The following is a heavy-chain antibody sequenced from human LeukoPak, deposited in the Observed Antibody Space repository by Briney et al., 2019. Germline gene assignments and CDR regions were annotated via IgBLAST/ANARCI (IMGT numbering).Heavy chain of an antibody. CDR2: ISYDGSNK. J-gene: IGHJ6*02. CDR3: ARDPQGIAVADNYYYYGMDV. D-gene: IGHD6-19*01. CDR1: GFTFSSYA. V-gene: IGHV3-30-3*01. Sequence: GGSLRLSCAASGFTFSSYAMHWVRQAPGKGLEWVAVISYDGSNKYYADSVKGRFTISRDNSKNTLYLQMNSLRAEDTAVYYCARDPQGIAVADNYYYYGMDVWGQGTTVTVSS.